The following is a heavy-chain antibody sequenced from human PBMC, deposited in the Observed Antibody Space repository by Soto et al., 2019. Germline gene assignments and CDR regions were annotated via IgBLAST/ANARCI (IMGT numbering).Heavy chain of an antibody. V-gene: IGHV3-15*01. D-gene: IGHD6-13*01. CDR1: GFTFSKSW. J-gene: IGHJ5*02. CDR3: RADKRIQQSPWLDP. Sequence: EVQLVESGGGLVNPGGSLTLSCAASGFTFSKSWMRWVRQAPGKGLEWVGRIKSKCDGVTINYVAPVEGTFTITSDDSKNMLQLKMNSLKAEDTAEYYCRADKRIQQSPWLDPWGQGTPVTVSS. CDR2: IKSKCDGVTI.